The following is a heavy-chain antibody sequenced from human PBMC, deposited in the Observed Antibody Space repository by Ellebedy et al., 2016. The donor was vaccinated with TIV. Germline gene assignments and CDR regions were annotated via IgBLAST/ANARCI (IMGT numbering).Heavy chain of an antibody. D-gene: IGHD3-22*01. CDR3: ARREDYYDSSGYYSQILDY. J-gene: IGHJ4*02. CDR1: GYSFTSYW. V-gene: IGHV5-51*01. CDR2: IYPCDSDT. Sequence: GESLKISCKGSGYSFTSYWIGWVRHMPGKGLELLGVIYPCDSDTRYSPSFHGQVPIPADKSITTAYLQWSSLKASDTAMYYCARREDYYDSSGYYSQILDYWGQGTLVTVSS.